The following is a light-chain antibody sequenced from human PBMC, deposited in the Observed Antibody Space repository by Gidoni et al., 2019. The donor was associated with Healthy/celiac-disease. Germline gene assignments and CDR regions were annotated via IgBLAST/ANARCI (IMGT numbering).Light chain of an antibody. J-gene: IGKJ4*01. V-gene: IGKV3-15*01. CDR1: QSVSSN. CDR2: GAS. CDR3: QQYNNWPPERT. Sequence: EIVMTQSPATLSVSPGERATLSCRASQSVSSNLAWYQQKPGQAPRLLIYGASTRATGIPARFSGSGSGTEFTLTISSLQSEDFAVYYCQQYNNWPPERTFXGXTKVEIK.